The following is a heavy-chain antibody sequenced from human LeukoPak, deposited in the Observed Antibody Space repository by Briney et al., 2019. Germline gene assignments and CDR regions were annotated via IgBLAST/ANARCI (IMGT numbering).Heavy chain of an antibody. CDR3: ASAGYTSSSGRAFDI. Sequence: GGSLRLSCAASGFTFSRYVMSWVRQAPGKGPEWVSAISESGSRTYHADSVKGRFTISRDNSKNTLYLQMNSLRAEDTAVYYCASAGYTSSSGRAFDIWGQGTMVTVSS. V-gene: IGHV3-23*01. J-gene: IGHJ3*02. CDR2: ISESGSRT. CDR1: GFTFSRYV. D-gene: IGHD6-13*01.